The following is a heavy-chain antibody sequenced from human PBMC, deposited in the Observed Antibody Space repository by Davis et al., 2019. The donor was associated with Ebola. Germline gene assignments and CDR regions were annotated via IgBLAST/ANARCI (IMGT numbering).Heavy chain of an antibody. Sequence: GWVRQPPGKALEWLALIYWDDDKRYSPSLKTRLTITKDTSKNQVVLTVTNMDPVDTATYYCAHRSSGSYNLDYWAQGTLVTVSS. D-gene: IGHD1-26*01. V-gene: IGHV2-5*02. J-gene: IGHJ4*02. CDR2: IYWDDDK. CDR3: AHRSSGSYNLDY.